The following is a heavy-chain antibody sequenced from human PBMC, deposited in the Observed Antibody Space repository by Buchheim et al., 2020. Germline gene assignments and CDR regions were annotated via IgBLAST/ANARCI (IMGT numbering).Heavy chain of an antibody. Sequence: LQLVESGGGLIQPGGSLRLSCAASGFTFTTFWMHWVRQVPGKGLMWVSRINPDGSDRSYAASVRGRFTISRDNAENTLYLQMNSLRVEDTGVYSCAREVRGHAYFDTWGQGT. J-gene: IGHJ4*02. V-gene: IGHV3-74*01. CDR2: INPDGSDR. CDR3: AREVRGHAYFDT. CDR1: GFTFTTFW.